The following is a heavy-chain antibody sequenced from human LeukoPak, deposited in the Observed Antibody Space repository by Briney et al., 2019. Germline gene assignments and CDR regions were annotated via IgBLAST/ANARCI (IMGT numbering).Heavy chain of an antibody. V-gene: IGHV1-18*01. CDR3: ARDWVRDSNYYDSSGYYDY. CDR2: ISAYNGNT. D-gene: IGHD3-22*01. Sequence: ASVKVSCKASGYTFTSYGISWVRQAPGQGLEWMGWISAYNGNTNYAQKLQGRVTMTTDTSTSTAYMELRSLRSDDTAVYYCARDWVRDSNYYDSSGYYDYWGQGTLVTVSS. CDR1: GYTFTSYG. J-gene: IGHJ4*02.